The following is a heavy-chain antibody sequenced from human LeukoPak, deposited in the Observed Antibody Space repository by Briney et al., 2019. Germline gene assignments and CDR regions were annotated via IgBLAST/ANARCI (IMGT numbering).Heavy chain of an antibody. CDR1: GFTFSSYA. V-gene: IGHV3-23*01. CDR2: ISGSGGST. J-gene: IGHJ4*02. Sequence: PGGSLRLSCAASGFTFSSYAMSWVRQARGKWLEWVSAISGSGGSTYYADSVKGRFTISRDNSKNTLYLQMNSLRAEDTAVYYCAKGKRGRGYYDILTGPNYFGYWGQGTLVTVSS. D-gene: IGHD3-9*01. CDR3: AKGKRGRGYYDILTGPNYFGY.